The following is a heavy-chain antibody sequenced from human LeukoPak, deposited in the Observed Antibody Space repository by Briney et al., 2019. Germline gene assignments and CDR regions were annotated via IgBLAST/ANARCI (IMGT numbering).Heavy chain of an antibody. CDR2: IPYSGTP. V-gene: IGHV4-30-4*08. CDR3: ARDRYGDFEDY. CDR1: GGSIHTANYY. J-gene: IGHJ4*02. Sequence: SETLSLTCNVSGGSIHTANYYWTWIRQPPGKGLEWIGYIPYSGTPYYNPPLNSRVTISLDTSKNQSSLILNSVTSADTAMYYCARDRYGDFEDYWGQGTLVTVSS. D-gene: IGHD4-17*01.